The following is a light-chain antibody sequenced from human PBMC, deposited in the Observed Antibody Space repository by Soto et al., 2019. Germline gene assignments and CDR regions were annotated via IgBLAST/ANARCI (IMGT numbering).Light chain of an antibody. J-gene: IGKJ2*01. CDR2: GAS. CDR1: QSVSSNY. CDR3: PQYGSSPYT. V-gene: IGKV3-20*01. Sequence: EIVLTQSPGTLSLSPGERATLSCRASQSVSSNYLAWYQQKPGQTPRLLIYGASSSATGIPDRFSGSGSGTDFTLTISRLEPEDFAVYYCPQYGSSPYTFGQGTKLEIK.